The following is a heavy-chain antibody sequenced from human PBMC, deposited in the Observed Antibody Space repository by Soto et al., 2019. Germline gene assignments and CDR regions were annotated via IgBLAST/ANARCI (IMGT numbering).Heavy chain of an antibody. CDR1: GFTFSSYG. V-gene: IGHV3-33*08. CDR2: IWYDGSNK. Sequence: GGSLRLSCAASGFTFSSYGMHWVRQAPGKGLEWVAVIWYDGSNKYYADSVKGRFTISRDNSKNTLYLQMNSLRAEDTAVYYCATEFGVVIYQHWGQGTLVTVSS. J-gene: IGHJ1*01. D-gene: IGHD3-3*01. CDR3: ATEFGVVIYQH.